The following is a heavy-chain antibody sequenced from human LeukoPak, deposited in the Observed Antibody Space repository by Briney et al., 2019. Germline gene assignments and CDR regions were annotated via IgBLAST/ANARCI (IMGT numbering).Heavy chain of an antibody. CDR1: GFTFSSYW. CDR3: AREGVGDFFDY. V-gene: IGHV3-7*01. J-gene: IGHJ4*02. D-gene: IGHD3-10*01. Sequence: RGSLSLSCAASGFTFSSYWMSWVRQAPGKGLEWVANIKQDGSEKYYVDSVKGRFTISRHNAKNSLYLQMNSLRAEDTAVYYCAREGVGDFFDYWGQGTLVTVSS. CDR2: IKQDGSEK.